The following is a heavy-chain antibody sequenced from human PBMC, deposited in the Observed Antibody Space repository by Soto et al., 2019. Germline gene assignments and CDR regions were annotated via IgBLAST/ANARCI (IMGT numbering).Heavy chain of an antibody. CDR3: ASTAAGSIAVAGYYFDY. Sequence: PSETLSLTCTVSGGSISSGGYYWSWIRQHPGKGLEWIEYIYYSGSTYYNPSLKSRVTISVDTSKNQFSLKLSSVTAADTAVYYCASTAAGSIAVAGYYFDYWGQGTLVTVSS. J-gene: IGHJ4*02. CDR1: GGSISSGGYY. CDR2: IYYSGST. V-gene: IGHV4-31*03. D-gene: IGHD6-19*01.